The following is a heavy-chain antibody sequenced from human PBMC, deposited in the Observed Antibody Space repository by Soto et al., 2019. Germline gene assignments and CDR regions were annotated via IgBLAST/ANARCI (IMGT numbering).Heavy chain of an antibody. CDR3: AADLYDSSDVKDLGVY. CDR1: GFTFTNSA. V-gene: IGHV1-58*01. CDR2: IVVGSGIT. Sequence: SVKVSCKASGFTFTNSAVQWVRQARGQRLEWIGWIVVGSGITNYTQKFQERVTITRDMSTSTAYMELSSLRSEDTAVYYCAADLYDSSDVKDLGVYWG. D-gene: IGHD3-22*01. J-gene: IGHJ4*01.